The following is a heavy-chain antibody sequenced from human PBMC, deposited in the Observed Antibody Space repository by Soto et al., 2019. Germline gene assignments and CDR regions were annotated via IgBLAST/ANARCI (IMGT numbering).Heavy chain of an antibody. V-gene: IGHV1-18*01. CDR3: ARHHGPTTSENWFDP. CDR1: GYTFFTYD. CDR2: ISTYSGDT. D-gene: IGHD5-12*01. Sequence: QVHLVQSGVEVKTPGASVKVSCQASGYTFFTYDISWVRQAPGQGLEWMGWISTYSGDTKYAQKFQGRVTMTTDTSTTTSYLELRSLRSDDTALYYCARHHGPTTSENWFDPWGQGTLVHVSS. J-gene: IGHJ5*02.